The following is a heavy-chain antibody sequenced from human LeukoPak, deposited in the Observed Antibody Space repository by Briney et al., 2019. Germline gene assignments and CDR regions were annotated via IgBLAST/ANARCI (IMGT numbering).Heavy chain of an antibody. V-gene: IGHV3-23*01. CDR2: LSPSGASI. CDR3: AAGPYGGNTPFDY. Sequence: GGSLRLSCAASGFTFSSYAMSWARQAPGRGLEWVSSLSPSGASIYYADSVKGRFTISRDNSKNTLYLQMNNLRSEDTALYYCAAGPYGGNTPFDYWGAGTLVTISS. D-gene: IGHD4-23*01. J-gene: IGHJ4*02. CDR1: GFTFSSYA.